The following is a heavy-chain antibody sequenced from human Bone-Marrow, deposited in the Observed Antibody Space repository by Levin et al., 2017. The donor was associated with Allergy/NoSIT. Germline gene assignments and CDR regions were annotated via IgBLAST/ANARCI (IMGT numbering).Heavy chain of an antibody. Sequence: NTGGSLRLSCAASGFSFSNTWMSWVRQAPGKGLEWVGRIRSNTDGGTTDYAAPVKGRFTISRDDSRKTLYLQMKSLKIEDTAVYYCTTDQYYYDNSNYYDSWGQGTRVTVSS. CDR3: TTDQYYYDNSNYYDS. J-gene: IGHJ4*02. V-gene: IGHV3-15*01. CDR2: IRSNTDGGTT. CDR1: GFSFSNTW. D-gene: IGHD3-22*01.